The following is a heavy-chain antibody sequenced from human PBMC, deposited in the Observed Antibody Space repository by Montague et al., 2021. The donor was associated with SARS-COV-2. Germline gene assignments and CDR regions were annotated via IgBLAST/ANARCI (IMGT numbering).Heavy chain of an antibody. Sequence: SLRLSCAASGFTFSSYDMHWVRQATGKGLEWVSAIGTAGDTYYPGSVKGRFTISRENDKSSLYLQMNSLRAGDTAVYYCARALYGSGSYPRGTDYYYYGMDVWGQGTTVTVSS. CDR1: GFTFSSYD. V-gene: IGHV3-13*01. CDR3: ARALYGSGSYPRGTDYYYYGMDV. CDR2: IGTAGDT. D-gene: IGHD3-10*01. J-gene: IGHJ6*02.